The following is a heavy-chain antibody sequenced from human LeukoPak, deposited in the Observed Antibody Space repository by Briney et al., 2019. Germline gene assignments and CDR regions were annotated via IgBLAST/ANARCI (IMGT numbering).Heavy chain of an antibody. CDR2: INPNSGGT. D-gene: IGHD4-17*01. CDR3: ARSETYGDNFDY. Sequence: ASVKVSCKASGYTFTGYYMHWVRQAPGQGLEWMGWINPNSGGTNYAQKFQGWVTMTRHTSISTAYMELSSLRSEDTAVYYCARSETYGDNFDYWGQGTLVTVSS. CDR1: GYTFTGYY. J-gene: IGHJ4*02. V-gene: IGHV1-2*04.